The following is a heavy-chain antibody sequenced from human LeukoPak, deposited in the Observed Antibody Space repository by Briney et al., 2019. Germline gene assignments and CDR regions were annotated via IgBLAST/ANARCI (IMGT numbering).Heavy chain of an antibody. CDR2: ISGSGGST. CDR1: GFTFSSYA. Sequence: PGGSLRLSCAASGFTFSSYAMSWACQAPGKGLEWVSAISGSGGSTYYADSVKGRFAISRDNSKNTLYLQMNSLRAEDTAVYYCAKGKPAAIFGYWGQGTLVTVSS. CDR3: AKGKPAAIFGY. J-gene: IGHJ4*02. D-gene: IGHD2-2*02. V-gene: IGHV3-23*01.